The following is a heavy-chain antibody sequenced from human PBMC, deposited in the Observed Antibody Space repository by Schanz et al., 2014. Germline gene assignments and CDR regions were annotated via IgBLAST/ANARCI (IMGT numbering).Heavy chain of an antibody. D-gene: IGHD3-10*01. CDR3: ARAKRFGDMDV. V-gene: IGHV1-46*01. J-gene: IGHJ6*02. CDR2: INLSGGST. Sequence: VQLVQSGAEVKRPGASVRVSCKASGYTFTSYDFNWVRQAPGQGLEWMGIINLSGGSTNNAQKLQGRVTMTTDTSTSTAYMELRSLRSDDTAVYYCARAKRFGDMDVWGQGTTVTVSS. CDR1: GYTFTSYD.